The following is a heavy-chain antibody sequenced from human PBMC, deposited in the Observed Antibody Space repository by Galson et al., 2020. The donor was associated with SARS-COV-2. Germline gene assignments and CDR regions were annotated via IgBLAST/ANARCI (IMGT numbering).Heavy chain of an antibody. D-gene: IGHD3-3*01. Sequence: GESLKISCAASGFTFSNAWMSWVRQAPGKGLEWVGRIKSKTDGGTTDYAAPVKGRFTISRDDSKNTLYLQMNSLKTEDTAVYYCTTDPYYDFWKAEHKEGYMDVWGKGTTVTVSS. V-gene: IGHV3-15*01. CDR1: GFTFSNAW. CDR3: TTDPYYDFWKAEHKEGYMDV. CDR2: IKSKTDGGTT. J-gene: IGHJ6*03.